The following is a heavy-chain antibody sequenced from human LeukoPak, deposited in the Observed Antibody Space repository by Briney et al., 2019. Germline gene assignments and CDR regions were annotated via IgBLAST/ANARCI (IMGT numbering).Heavy chain of an antibody. CDR2: ISGSGGST. D-gene: IGHD5-18*01. Sequence: PGGSLRLSCAAPGFAFSNYAMSWVRQAPGKGLEWVSGISGSGGSTYYADSVKGRFTISRDNSKDTLYLQMNSPRAEDTAVYYCAKDRWNTVMAHFDYWGQGTLVTVSP. V-gene: IGHV3-23*01. J-gene: IGHJ4*02. CDR3: AKDRWNTVMAHFDY. CDR1: GFAFSNYA.